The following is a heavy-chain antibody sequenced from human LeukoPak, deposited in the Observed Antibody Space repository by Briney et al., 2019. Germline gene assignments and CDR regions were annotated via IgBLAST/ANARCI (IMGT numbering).Heavy chain of an antibody. V-gene: IGHV3-48*04. CDR1: RFTFSSYS. Sequence: PGGSLRLSCAASRFTFSSYSMIWVRQAPGKGLEWVSYVSSSSEIIYYADSVKGRFTVSRDNAKNSLYLQMNSLRAEDTAVYYCAGDLGGEYQLLRALILDYWGQGTLVTVSS. D-gene: IGHD2-2*01. J-gene: IGHJ4*02. CDR3: AGDLGGEYQLLRALILDY. CDR2: VSSSSEII.